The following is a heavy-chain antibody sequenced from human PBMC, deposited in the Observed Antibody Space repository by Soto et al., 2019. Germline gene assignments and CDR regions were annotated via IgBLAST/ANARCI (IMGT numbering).Heavy chain of an antibody. CDR2: ISYDGSNK. V-gene: IGHV3-30-3*01. J-gene: IGHJ6*02. CDR1: GFTFSSYA. Sequence: GGSLRLSCAASGFTFSSYAMHWVRQAPGKGLEWVAVISYDGSNKYYADSVKGRFTISRENSKNTLYLQMNSLGAEDTAVYYCARDMHYEFWSGYYGGMDVWGQGTTVTVSS. CDR3: ARDMHYEFWSGYYGGMDV. D-gene: IGHD3-3*01.